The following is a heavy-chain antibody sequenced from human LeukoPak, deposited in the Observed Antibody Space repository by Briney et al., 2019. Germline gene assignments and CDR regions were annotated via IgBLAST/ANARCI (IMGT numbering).Heavy chain of an antibody. V-gene: IGHV4-39*01. D-gene: IGHD2-2*01. CDR2: IYHSGTS. J-gene: IGHJ4*02. CDR3: ASQVCSSISCYVDY. Sequence: SETLSLTCTVSRGSISSSSYYWAWIRQPPGKRLEWIGMIYHSGTSYYNASLKSRVSISVDTYKNQFPLKLSSVTAADTAVYYCASQVCSSISCYVDYWGQGTLVTVSS. CDR1: RGSISSSSYY.